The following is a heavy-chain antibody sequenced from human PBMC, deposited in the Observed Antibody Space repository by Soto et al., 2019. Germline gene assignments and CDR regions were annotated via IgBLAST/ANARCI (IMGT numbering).Heavy chain of an antibody. CDR1: CGSFIPYF. V-gene: IGHV4-34*01. J-gene: IGHJ4*02. CDR3: ARDPYYYGSGFDS. D-gene: IGHD3-10*01. CDR2: INHGGST. Sequence: SETLSLTCGFYCGSFIPYFWSWIRQPPGKGLEWIGEINHGGSTNYNPSLKSRVTISVDTSKNQLSLKLTSVTAADTAVYYCARDPYYYGSGFDSWGQGTLVTVSS.